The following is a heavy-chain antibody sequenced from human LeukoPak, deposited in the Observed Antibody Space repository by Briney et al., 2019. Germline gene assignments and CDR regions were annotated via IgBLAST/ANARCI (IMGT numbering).Heavy chain of an antibody. J-gene: IGHJ5*02. V-gene: IGHV4-59*01. CDR1: GGSISSYY. CDR3: ARGGYYGSGNDFRFDP. Sequence: PAETLSLTCTVSGGSISSYYWSWIRQPPGKGLEWIGYIYYSGSTNYKPSLKSRVTISVDTSKNQFSLKLSSVTAADTAVYYCARGGYYGSGNDFRFDPWGQGTLVTVSS. D-gene: IGHD3-10*01. CDR2: IYYSGST.